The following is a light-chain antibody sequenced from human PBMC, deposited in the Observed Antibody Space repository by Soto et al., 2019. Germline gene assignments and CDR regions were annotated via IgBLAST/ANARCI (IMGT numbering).Light chain of an antibody. J-gene: IGLJ1*01. CDR2: DVN. Sequence: QSALTQPRSVSGSPGQSVTISCTGTSSDVGGYNYVSWYQQNPGKAPKLMIYDVNKRPSGVPNRFSASKSDNTASLTISGLQADDEADYYCCSYAGIYTYVFGTGTKVTVL. CDR1: SSDVGGYNY. CDR3: CSYAGIYTYV. V-gene: IGLV2-11*01.